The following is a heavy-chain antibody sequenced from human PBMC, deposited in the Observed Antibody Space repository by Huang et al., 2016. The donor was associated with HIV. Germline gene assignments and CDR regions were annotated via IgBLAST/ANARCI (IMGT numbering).Heavy chain of an antibody. J-gene: IGHJ3*02. CDR3: ARERMMSWLDDHDAFDI. Sequence: QVQLQQWGAGLLKPSETLSLNCAVYGGSFSGYYWSWSRQSPGNGLEWIGEINHIGRTNTNPSLKSRLTRSVDTSKNQFSLKLSSVTAADTAVYYCARERMMSWLDDHDAFDIWGQGTMVTVSS. CDR2: INHIGRT. CDR1: GGSFSGYY. V-gene: IGHV4-34*01. D-gene: IGHD1-1*01.